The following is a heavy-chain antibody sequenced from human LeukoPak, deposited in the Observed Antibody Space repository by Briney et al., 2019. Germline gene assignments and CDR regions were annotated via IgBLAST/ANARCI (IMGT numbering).Heavy chain of an antibody. CDR3: ARLWFGDGSDAFDI. CDR2: INPNSGGT. CDR1: GYTFTGYY. Sequence: GASVKVSCKASGYTFTGYYMHWVRQAPGQGLEWMGWINPNSGGTNYAQKFQGWVTMTRDTSISTAYMELSRLRSDDTAVYYCARLWFGDGSDAFDIWGQGIMVTVSS. J-gene: IGHJ3*02. V-gene: IGHV1-2*04. D-gene: IGHD3-10*01.